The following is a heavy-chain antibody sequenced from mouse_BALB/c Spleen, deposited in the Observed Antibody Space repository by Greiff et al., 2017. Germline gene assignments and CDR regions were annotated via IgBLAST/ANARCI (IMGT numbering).Heavy chain of an antibody. V-gene: IGHV7-3*02. Sequence: EVHLVESGGGLVQPGGSLRLSCATSGFTFTAYYMSWVRQPPGKALEWLGFIRNKANGYTTEYSASVKGRFTISRDNSQSILYLQMNTLRAEDSATDYCARDGGTWFAYWGQGTLVTVSA. CDR3: ARDGGTWFAY. J-gene: IGHJ3*01. CDR1: GFTFTAYY. CDR2: IRNKANGYTT. D-gene: IGHD3-3*01.